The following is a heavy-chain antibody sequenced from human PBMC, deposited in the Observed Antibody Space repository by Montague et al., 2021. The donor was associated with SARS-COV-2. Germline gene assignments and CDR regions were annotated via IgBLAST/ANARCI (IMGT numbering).Heavy chain of an antibody. CDR3: ARARPSSSWRYYYYYGIDV. D-gene: IGHD6-13*01. CDR2: IHNCGTT. V-gene: IGHV4-34*01. CDR1: GGSFSGFY. Sequence: SETLSLTCAVSGGSFSGFYWCWIRHPPGTGLEWIGEIHNCGTTNYNPNLTSRVTISVDTSKNQFSLTLSSVTAADTAVYYCARARPSSSWRYYYYYGIDVWGQGTTVTVSS. J-gene: IGHJ6*02.